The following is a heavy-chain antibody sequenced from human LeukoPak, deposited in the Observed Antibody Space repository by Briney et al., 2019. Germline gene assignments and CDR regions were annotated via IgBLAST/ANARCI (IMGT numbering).Heavy chain of an antibody. CDR2: IVVGSGNT. CDR3: ARSDYDFWSGYYAAIFDY. V-gene: IGHV1-58*01. CDR1: GFTFTSSA. J-gene: IGHJ4*02. D-gene: IGHD3-3*01. Sequence: SVKVSCKASGFTFTSSAVQWVRQARGQRLEWIGWIVVGSGNTNYAQKFQERVTITRDMSTSTAYMELSSLRSEDTAVYYCARSDYDFWSGYYAAIFDYWGQGTLVTVSS.